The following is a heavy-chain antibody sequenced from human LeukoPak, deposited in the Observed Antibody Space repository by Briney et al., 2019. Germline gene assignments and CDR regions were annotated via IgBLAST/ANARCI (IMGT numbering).Heavy chain of an antibody. CDR2: MNPNSGNT. CDR3: ARAGQRWLQSGNSFDY. V-gene: IGHV1-8*03. D-gene: IGHD5-24*01. Sequence: GASVKVSCKASGYTFTSYDINWVRQAPGQGLEWMGWMNPNSGNTGYAQKFQGRVTITRNTSISTAYMELSSLRSEDTAVYYCARAGQRWLQSGNSFDYWGQGTLVTVSS. J-gene: IGHJ4*02. CDR1: GYTFTSYD.